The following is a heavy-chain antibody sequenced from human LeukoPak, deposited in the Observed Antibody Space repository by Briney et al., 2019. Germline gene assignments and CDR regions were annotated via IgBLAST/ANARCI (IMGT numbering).Heavy chain of an antibody. J-gene: IGHJ4*02. CDR3: ARQGYGGHSQGAADY. CDR2: ISTYHSNT. Sequence: SVKDSFKSSVYTFTSYLFNWLRPPAGQGVEGMGWISTYHSNTNYAQQLQGRVTMTTDKSTSTAYMELRSLRSDDTAVYYCARQGYGGHSQGAADYWGQGTLVTVSS. V-gene: IGHV1-18*01. CDR1: VYTFTSYL. D-gene: IGHD4-23*01.